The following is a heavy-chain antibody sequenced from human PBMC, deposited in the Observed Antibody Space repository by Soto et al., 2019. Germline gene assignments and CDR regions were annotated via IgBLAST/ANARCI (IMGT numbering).Heavy chain of an antibody. D-gene: IGHD3-22*01. CDR2: ISGSGGST. Sequence: GGSLSISCAASGFTFSSYAMSWVRPAPGKGLEWVSAISGSGGSTYYADSVKGRLTISRDNSKNTLYLQMNSLRAEDTAVYYCAKDGPSYYDSSGYYYVGKNWYFDLWGRGTLVTVSS. J-gene: IGHJ2*01. V-gene: IGHV3-23*01. CDR1: GFTFSSYA. CDR3: AKDGPSYYDSSGYYYVGKNWYFDL.